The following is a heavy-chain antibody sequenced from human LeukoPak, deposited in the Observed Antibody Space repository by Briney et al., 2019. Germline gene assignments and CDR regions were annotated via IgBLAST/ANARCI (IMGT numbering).Heavy chain of an antibody. J-gene: IGHJ3*02. D-gene: IGHD2-2*01. CDR3: ARELGYCSSTSCPSGAFDI. CDR2: ISAYNGNT. V-gene: IGHV1-18*01. CDR1: GYTFTSYG. Sequence: ASVKVSCKASGYTFTSYGISWVRQAPGQGLEWMGWISAYNGNTNYAQKLQGRVTMTTDTSTSTAYMELRSLRSDDTAVYYCARELGYCSSTSCPSGAFDIWGQGTMVTVSS.